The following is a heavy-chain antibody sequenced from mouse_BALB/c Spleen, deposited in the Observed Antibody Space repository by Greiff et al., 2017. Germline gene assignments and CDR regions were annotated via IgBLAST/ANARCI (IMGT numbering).Heavy chain of an antibody. CDR2: ISSGGSYT. CDR1: GFTFSSYG. Sequence: EVKLMESGGDLVKPGGSLKLSCAASGFTFSSYGMSWVRQTPDKRLEWVATISSGGSYTYYPDSVKGRFTISRDNAKNTLYLQMSSLKSEDTAMYYCARPSSYAMDYWGQGTSVTVSS. D-gene: IGHD1-1*01. J-gene: IGHJ4*01. CDR3: ARPSSYAMDY. V-gene: IGHV5-6*01.